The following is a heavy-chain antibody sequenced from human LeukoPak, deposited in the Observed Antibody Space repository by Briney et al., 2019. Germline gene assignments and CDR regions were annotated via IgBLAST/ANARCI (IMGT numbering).Heavy chain of an antibody. D-gene: IGHD3-22*01. J-gene: IGHJ4*02. CDR2: IYYSGST. Sequence: SETLSLTCTVSGGSISSGDYYWSWIRQHPGKGLEWIGYIYYSGSTYYNPSLKSRLTISLDTSKNQFSLKLSSVAAADTAVYYCARVSYDSSGYGVFAYWGQGTLVTVSS. V-gene: IGHV4-31*03. CDR1: GGSISSGDYY. CDR3: ARVSYDSSGYGVFAY.